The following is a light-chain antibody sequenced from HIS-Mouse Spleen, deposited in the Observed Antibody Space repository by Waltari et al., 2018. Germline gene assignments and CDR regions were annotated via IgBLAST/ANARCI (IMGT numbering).Light chain of an antibody. CDR1: SSDVGGYNY. V-gene: IGLV2-14*01. J-gene: IGLJ2*01. CDR2: EVS. Sequence: QSALTQPASVSGSPGQSLTISCTGTSSDVGGYNYVSSYQQHPGKAPKLMIYEVSNRPSGVSNRFSGSKSGNTASLTISGLQAEDEADYYCSSYTSSSPYVVFGGGTKLTVL. CDR3: SSYTSSSPYVV.